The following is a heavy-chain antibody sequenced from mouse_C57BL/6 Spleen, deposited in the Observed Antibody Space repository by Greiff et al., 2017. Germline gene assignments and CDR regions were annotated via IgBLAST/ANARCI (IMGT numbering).Heavy chain of an antibody. J-gene: IGHJ2*01. CDR1: GYEFSSSW. V-gene: IGHV1-80*01. D-gene: IGHD2-5*01. CDR2: IYPGDGDT. CDR3: ARSNWDY. Sequence: QVQLKQSGAELVKPGASVKISCKASGYEFSSSWMNWVKQRPGKGLEWIGQIYPGDGDTNYNGKFKGKATLTADKSSSTAYMQLSSLTSEDSAVYFCARSNWDYWGQGTTLTVSS.